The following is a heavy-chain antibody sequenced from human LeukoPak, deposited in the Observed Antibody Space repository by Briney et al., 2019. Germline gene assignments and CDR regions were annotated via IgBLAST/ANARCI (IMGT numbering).Heavy chain of an antibody. Sequence: SETLSLTCKVPGGSISSSSYYWGWFRQPPGKGLEWLGNIFYNGSTYYNPSLKSRVTISVDTSKNQFSLKLSSVTAADTAVYYCARATWRITGFGAFDIWGQGTMVTVSS. V-gene: IGHV4-39*01. J-gene: IGHJ3*02. CDR2: IFYNGST. CDR1: GGSISSSSYY. D-gene: IGHD3-10*01. CDR3: ARATWRITGFGAFDI.